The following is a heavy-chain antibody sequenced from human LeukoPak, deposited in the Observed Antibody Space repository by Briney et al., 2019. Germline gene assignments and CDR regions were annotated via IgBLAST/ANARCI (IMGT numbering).Heavy chain of an antibody. CDR3: ARQTSGGDRLSFDL. CDR2: IYPGDSDT. D-gene: IGHD2-21*02. V-gene: IGHV5-51*01. Sequence: GESLKISFKGSGXSFSSYCIGWVRQMPGKGLEWMGIIYPGDSDTRYSPSFQGQVTISADKSISTAYLQWSSLKASDTAMYYCARQTSGGDRLSFDLWGRGTLVTVSS. CDR1: GXSFSSYC. J-gene: IGHJ2*01.